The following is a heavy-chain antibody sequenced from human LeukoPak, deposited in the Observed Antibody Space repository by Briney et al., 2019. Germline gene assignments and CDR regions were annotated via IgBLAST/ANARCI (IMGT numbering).Heavy chain of an antibody. Sequence: GGSLRLSCAASGFTFSDYYMSWIRQAPGKGPEWVSYISSSGSTIYYADSVKGRFTISRDNAKNSLYLQMNSLRAEDTAVYYCARGCGSSTSCYTEIDYWGQGTLVTVSS. D-gene: IGHD2-2*02. CDR1: GFTFSDYY. CDR3: ARGCGSSTSCYTEIDY. CDR2: ISSSGSTI. V-gene: IGHV3-11*01. J-gene: IGHJ4*02.